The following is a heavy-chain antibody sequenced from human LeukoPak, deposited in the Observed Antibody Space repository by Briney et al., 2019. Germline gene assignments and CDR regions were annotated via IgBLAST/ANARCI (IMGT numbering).Heavy chain of an antibody. CDR2: MNPNSGNT. Sequence: GASVKVSCKASGGSFSSKAISWVRQATGQGLEWMGWMNPNSGNTGYAQKFQGRVTMTRNTSISTAYMELSSLRSEDTAVYYCARGARAYPSVFDIWGQGTMVTVSS. V-gene: IGHV1-8*01. J-gene: IGHJ3*02. CDR3: ARGARAYPSVFDI. CDR1: GGSFSSKA. D-gene: IGHD5-12*01.